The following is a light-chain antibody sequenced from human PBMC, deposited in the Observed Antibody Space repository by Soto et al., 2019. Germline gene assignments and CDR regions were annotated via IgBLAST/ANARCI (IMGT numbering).Light chain of an antibody. CDR1: QDISNY. Sequence: DILLTQSPSSLSASVGDRVTITCQASQDISNYLNWYQQKPGKAPKLLTYDASNLETGVPSRFSGSGSGTDFTFTISSVQPEDIATYYCQQYDNLPLTFGGGTKVEIK. CDR3: QQYDNLPLT. V-gene: IGKV1-33*01. CDR2: DAS. J-gene: IGKJ4*01.